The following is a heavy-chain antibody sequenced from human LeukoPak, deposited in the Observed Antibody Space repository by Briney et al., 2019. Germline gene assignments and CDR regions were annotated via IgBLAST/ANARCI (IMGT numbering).Heavy chain of an antibody. CDR1: GFTLSSYA. CDR3: SKTLQGYYYYGLDV. V-gene: IGHV3-23*01. CDR2: ISGCGTST. Sequence: RGGSLRLSCAVSGFTLSSYAMCWVRQDPGTGLEWISTISGCGTSTYYADSVKGRVTISRDNSKNTLYLQMNSLRVEDTALYYCSKTLQGYYYYGLDVWGQGTTVTVSS. J-gene: IGHJ6*02.